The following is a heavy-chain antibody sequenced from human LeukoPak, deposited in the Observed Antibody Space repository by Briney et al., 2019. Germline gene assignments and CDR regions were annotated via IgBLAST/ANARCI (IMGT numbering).Heavy chain of an antibody. Sequence: SETLSLTSADHGGSTSVIYLSGSPETPGKGLEWIGEINQTGKTNYNPSLTDYNPSLKSRVTISVGSSKNQLSLKVNSVTAADTGVYYCARVRHDPLEYGYYMDVWGKGTTVTVSS. CDR1: GGSTSVIY. CDR2: INQTGKT. CDR3: ARVRHDPLEYGYYMDV. D-gene: IGHD3-3*01. V-gene: IGHV4-34*01. J-gene: IGHJ6*03.